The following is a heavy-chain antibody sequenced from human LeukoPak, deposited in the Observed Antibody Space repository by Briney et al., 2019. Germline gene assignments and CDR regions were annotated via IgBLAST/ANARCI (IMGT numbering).Heavy chain of an antibody. Sequence: GASVKDSCKASGYTFTSYDINWVRQATGQGLEWMGWMNPNSGNTGYAQKFQGRVTMTRNTSISTAYMELSSLRSEDTAVYYCARGHPHYYDSSGYANWGQGTLVTVSS. V-gene: IGHV1-8*01. CDR2: MNPNSGNT. J-gene: IGHJ4*02. CDR1: GYTFTSYD. CDR3: ARGHPHYYDSSGYAN. D-gene: IGHD3-22*01.